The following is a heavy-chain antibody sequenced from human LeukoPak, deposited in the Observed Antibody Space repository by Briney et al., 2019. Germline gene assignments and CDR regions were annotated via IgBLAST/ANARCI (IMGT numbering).Heavy chain of an antibody. CDR3: ARDYGDYGAFDI. J-gene: IGHJ3*02. Sequence: ASVKVSCKASGYTFTGYYMHWVRQAPGQGVEWMGWINPNSGGTNYAQKFQGRVTMTRDTSISTAYMELSRLRSDDTAVYYCARDYGDYGAFDIWGQGTMVTVSS. CDR1: GYTFTGYY. V-gene: IGHV1-2*02. D-gene: IGHD4-17*01. CDR2: INPNSGGT.